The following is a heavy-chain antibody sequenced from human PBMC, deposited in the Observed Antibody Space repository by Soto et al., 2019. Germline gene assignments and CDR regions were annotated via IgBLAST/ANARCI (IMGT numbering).Heavy chain of an antibody. J-gene: IGHJ3*02. D-gene: IGHD3-10*01. CDR2: VYYSGST. V-gene: IGHV4-39*01. CDR3: ARRRTYYYGSGSLGDAVDI. CDR1: GGSISSSSYY. Sequence: QLQLQESGPGLVKPSETLSLTCTVSGGSISSSSYYWGWIRQPPGKGLEWIGSVYYSGSTYYNPCLMSRVTISVDTSKHQFSQQLSSVTAADTAVYYCARRRTYYYGSGSLGDAVDIWGQGKMVTVSS.